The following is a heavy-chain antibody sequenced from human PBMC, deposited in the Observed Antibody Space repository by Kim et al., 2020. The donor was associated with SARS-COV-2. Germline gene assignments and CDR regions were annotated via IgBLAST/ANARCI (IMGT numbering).Heavy chain of an antibody. D-gene: IGHD3-10*01. Sequence: GGSLRLSCAASGFTFSSYAMSWVRQAPGKGLEWVSAISGSGGSTYYADSVKGRFTISRDNSKNTLYLQMNSLRAEDTAVYYCAKDQGGWFGEAGDYWGQGTLVTVSS. J-gene: IGHJ4*02. CDR1: GFTFSSYA. V-gene: IGHV3-23*01. CDR3: AKDQGGWFGEAGDY. CDR2: ISGSGGST.